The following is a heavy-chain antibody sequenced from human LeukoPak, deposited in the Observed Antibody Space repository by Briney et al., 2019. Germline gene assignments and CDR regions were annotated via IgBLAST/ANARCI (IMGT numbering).Heavy chain of an antibody. V-gene: IGHV1-46*01. Sequence: ASVTVSCKASGYTFTSYYMHWVRQAPGQGLEWMGIINPSGGSTSYAQKFQGRVTMTRDTSTSTVYMELSSLRSEDTAVYYCAGSIAARRGYYYGMDVWGQGTTVTVSS. D-gene: IGHD6-6*01. J-gene: IGHJ6*02. CDR2: INPSGGST. CDR3: AGSIAARRGYYYGMDV. CDR1: GYTFTSYY.